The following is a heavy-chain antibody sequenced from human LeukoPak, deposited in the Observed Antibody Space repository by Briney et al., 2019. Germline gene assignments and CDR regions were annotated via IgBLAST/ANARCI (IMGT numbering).Heavy chain of an antibody. J-gene: IGHJ4*02. CDR1: GYSISSGYY. V-gene: IGHV4-38-2*01. CDR3: ARLGYCSSTSCYYFDY. CDR2: IYHSGST. Sequence: SETLSLTCAVSGYSISSGYYWGWIRQPPGKGLEWIGSIYHSGSTYYNPSLKSRVTISVDTSKNQFSLKLSSVTAEDTAVYYCARLGYCSSTSCYYFDYWGQGTLVTVSS. D-gene: IGHD2-2*01.